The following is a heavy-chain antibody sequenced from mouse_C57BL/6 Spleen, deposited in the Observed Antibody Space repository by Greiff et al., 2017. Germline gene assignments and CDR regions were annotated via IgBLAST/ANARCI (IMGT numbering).Heavy chain of an antibody. Sequence: VQLQQSGPELVKPGASVKISCKASGYTFTDYYMNWVKQSHGKSLEWIGDINPNNGGTSYNQKFKGKATLTVDKSSSTAYMELRSLTSEDSAVYYCARDYDVAMDYWGQGTSVTVSS. J-gene: IGHJ4*01. D-gene: IGHD2-4*01. CDR3: ARDYDVAMDY. V-gene: IGHV1-26*01. CDR2: INPNNGGT. CDR1: GYTFTDYY.